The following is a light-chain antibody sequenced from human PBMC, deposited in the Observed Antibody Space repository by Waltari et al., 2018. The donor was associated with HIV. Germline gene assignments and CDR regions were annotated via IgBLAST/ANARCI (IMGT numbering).Light chain of an antibody. CDR1: QSVSTD. V-gene: IGKV3-15*01. J-gene: IGKJ5*01. CDR2: GAS. CDR3: QQYNNWPPST. Sequence: EVVMTQSPATLSVSPGERANLSCRASQSVSTDLAWYQQKPGQAPRLLIHGASTRATGIPARFSGSGSGTEFTLTISSLQSEDFAVYYCQQYNNWPPSTFGQGTRLEIK.